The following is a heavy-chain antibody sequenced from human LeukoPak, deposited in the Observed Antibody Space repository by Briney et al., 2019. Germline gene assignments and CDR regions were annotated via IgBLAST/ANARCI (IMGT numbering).Heavy chain of an antibody. CDR1: GGSISSYY. D-gene: IGHD6-13*01. J-gene: IGHJ5*02. Sequence: PSETLSLTCTVSGGSISSYYWSWIRQPAGKGLEWIGRIYTSGSTNYNPSLKSRVTMSVDTSKNQFSLKLSSVTAADTAVYYCARDCIASGEYSSSWYIWFDPWGQGTLVTVSS. CDR3: ARDCIASGEYSSSWYIWFDP. V-gene: IGHV4-4*07. CDR2: IYTSGST.